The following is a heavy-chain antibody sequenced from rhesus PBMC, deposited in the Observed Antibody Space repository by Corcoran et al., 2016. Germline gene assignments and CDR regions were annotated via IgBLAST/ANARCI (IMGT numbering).Heavy chain of an antibody. D-gene: IGHD2-21*01. CDR2: INSGGGSK. Sequence: EVQLVETGGGLVQPGGSLKLSCAASGFTFSSYGMSWVRQAPGKGLVWGSAINSGGGSKYYANSVKVLFTSSKENSKNTLSRQMNSLRAEDTAVYYCVKDHEYLTGSCCYGFDYWGQGVLVTVSS. CDR3: VKDHEYLTGSCCYGFDY. J-gene: IGHJ4*01. CDR1: GFTFSSYG. V-gene: IGHV3S5*01.